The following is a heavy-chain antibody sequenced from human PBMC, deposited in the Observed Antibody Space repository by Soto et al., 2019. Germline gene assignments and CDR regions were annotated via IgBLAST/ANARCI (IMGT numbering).Heavy chain of an antibody. CDR3: ALVLSIPARWFDP. CDR2: IYYSGST. CDR1: GGSISSYY. V-gene: IGHV4-59*01. Sequence: SETLSLASTVSGGSISSYYWSWIRHPPGKGLEWIGYIYYSGSTNYNPSLKSRVTISVDTSKNQFSLKLSSVTAADTAVYYCALVLSIPARWFDPWGQGTLVTVST. J-gene: IGHJ5*02. D-gene: IGHD2-21*01.